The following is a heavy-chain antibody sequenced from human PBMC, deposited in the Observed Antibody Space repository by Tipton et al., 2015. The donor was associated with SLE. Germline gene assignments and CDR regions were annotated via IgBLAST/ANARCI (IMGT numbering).Heavy chain of an antibody. Sequence: SLRLSCAASGFTFSIYTMHWVRQAPGKGLEWVSVIYSGGSTWYADSVKGRFTISRDNSKNTLYLQMTSLRAEDTAVYYCAKEQAGYCSGGSCYGSYYYGLDVWGQGTTVTVSS. V-gene: IGHV3-23*03. J-gene: IGHJ6*02. D-gene: IGHD2-15*01. CDR1: GFTFSIYT. CDR2: IYSGGST. CDR3: AKEQAGYCSGGSCYGSYYYGLDV.